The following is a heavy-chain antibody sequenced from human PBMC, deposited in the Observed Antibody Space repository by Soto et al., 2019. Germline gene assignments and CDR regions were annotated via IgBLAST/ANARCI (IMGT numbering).Heavy chain of an antibody. J-gene: IGHJ6*03. CDR3: TKEVGDGDYYYYYMDV. CDR2: IKSKMDDGTT. D-gene: IGHD4-17*01. Sequence: GGSLRLSCAASGFTFSNAWMRWVRQAPGKGLEWVGRIKSKMDDGTTDYAAPVKGRFTISRDDSINTLDLQMNSMKTEDTAVYYCTKEVGDGDYYYYYMDVWGKGTTVTVSS. CDR1: GFTFSNAW. V-gene: IGHV3-15*01.